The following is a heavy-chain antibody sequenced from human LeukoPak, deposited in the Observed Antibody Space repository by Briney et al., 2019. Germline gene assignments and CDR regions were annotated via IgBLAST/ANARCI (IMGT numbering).Heavy chain of an antibody. V-gene: IGHV4-59*01. CDR2: IYYSGST. J-gene: IGHJ4*02. CDR1: GGSISSYY. D-gene: IGHD4-11*01. CDR3: ARVTGDYSNYAVDY. Sequence: SETLSLTCTVPGGSISSYYWNWIRQPPGKGLEWIGYIYYSGSTNYNPSLKSRVTISVDTSKNQFSLKLSSVTAADTAVYYCARVTGDYSNYAVDYWGQGTLVTVSS.